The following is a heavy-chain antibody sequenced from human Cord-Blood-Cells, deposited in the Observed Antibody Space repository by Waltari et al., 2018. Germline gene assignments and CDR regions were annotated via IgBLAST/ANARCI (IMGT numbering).Heavy chain of an antibody. J-gene: IGHJ4*02. D-gene: IGHD7-27*01. CDR3: ARGPNWGDYFDY. CDR1: GGPISSYY. Sequence: QVQLQESGPGLVKPSETLSLTCTVSGGPISSYYWRWLRQPPGKGLEWIGYIYYSGSTNYNPSLKSRVTISVDTSKNQFSLKLSSVTAADTAVYYCARGPNWGDYFDYWGQGTLVTVSS. CDR2: IYYSGST. V-gene: IGHV4-59*01.